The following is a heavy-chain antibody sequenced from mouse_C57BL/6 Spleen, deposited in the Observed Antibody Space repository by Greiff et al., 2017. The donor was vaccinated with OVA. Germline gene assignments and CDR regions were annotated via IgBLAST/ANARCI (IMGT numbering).Heavy chain of an antibody. D-gene: IGHD1-1*01. Sequence: EVQGVESGGGLVQPGGSMKLSCAASGFTFSDAWMDWVRQSPEKGLEWVAEIRNKANNHATYYAESVKGRFTISRDDSKSSVYLQMNSLRAEDTGIYYCTRPRHYSGRGGYFDVWGTGTTVTVSS. J-gene: IGHJ1*03. CDR3: TRPRHYSGRGGYFDV. CDR2: IRNKANNHAT. V-gene: IGHV6-6*01. CDR1: GFTFSDAW.